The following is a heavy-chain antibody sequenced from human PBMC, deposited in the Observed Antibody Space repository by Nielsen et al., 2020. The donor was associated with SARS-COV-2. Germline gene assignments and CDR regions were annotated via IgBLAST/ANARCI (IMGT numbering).Heavy chain of an antibody. CDR1: GFTFSSYW. Sequence: GGSLRLSCAASGFTFSSYWMRWVRQAPGKGLVWVSRINSDGSSTSYADSVKGRFTISRDNAKNTLYLQMNSLRAEDTAVYYCARDLPILEWLLLSYGMDVWGQGATVTVSS. CDR2: INSDGSST. CDR3: ARDLPILEWLLLSYGMDV. V-gene: IGHV3-74*01. J-gene: IGHJ6*02. D-gene: IGHD3-3*01.